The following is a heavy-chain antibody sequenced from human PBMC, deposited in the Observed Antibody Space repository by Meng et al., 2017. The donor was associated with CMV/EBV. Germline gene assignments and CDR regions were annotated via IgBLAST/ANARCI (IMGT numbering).Heavy chain of an antibody. CDR1: GFTFSSYI. J-gene: IGHJ4*02. CDR3: ARGAYYYGWGSYLAVDY. CDR2: ISSSSSYI. Sequence: GESLKISCAASGFTFSSYIVNWVRQAPGKGLEWVSSISSSSSYIYYADSVKGRFTISRDNAKNSLYLQMNSLRGEETAVYYCARGAYYYGWGSYLAVDYWGQGTLVTVSS. D-gene: IGHD3-10*01. V-gene: IGHV3-21*01.